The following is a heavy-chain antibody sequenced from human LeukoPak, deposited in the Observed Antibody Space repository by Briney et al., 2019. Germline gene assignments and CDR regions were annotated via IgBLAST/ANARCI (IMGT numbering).Heavy chain of an antibody. CDR2: ISGSGGST. Sequence: PGGSLRLSCAASGFTFSNYVMSWVRQAPGKGLEWVSAISGSGGSTYYADSVKGRFTISRDNSKNTLYLQMNSLRAEDTAVYYCAKAYYDFWSGYFDYWGQGTLVTVSS. CDR1: GFTFSNYV. J-gene: IGHJ4*02. CDR3: AKAYYDFWSGYFDY. V-gene: IGHV3-23*01. D-gene: IGHD3-3*01.